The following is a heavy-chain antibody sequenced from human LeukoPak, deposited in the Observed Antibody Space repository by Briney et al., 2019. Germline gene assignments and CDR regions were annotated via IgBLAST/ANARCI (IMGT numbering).Heavy chain of an antibody. CDR1: GYTFTSYG. Sequence: ASVKVSCKASGYTFTSYGISWVRQAPGQGLEWMGWISAYNGNTNYARKLQGRVTMTTDTSTSTAYMELRSLRSDDTAVYYCARESIQTVISFIDYWGQGTLVTVSS. J-gene: IGHJ4*02. CDR2: ISAYNGNT. CDR3: ARESIQTVISFIDY. V-gene: IGHV1-18*01. D-gene: IGHD2-21*01.